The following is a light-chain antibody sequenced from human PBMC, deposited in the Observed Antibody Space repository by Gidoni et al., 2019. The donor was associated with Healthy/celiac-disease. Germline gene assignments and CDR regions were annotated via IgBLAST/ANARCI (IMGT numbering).Light chain of an antibody. CDR2: DAS. CDR3: QQRSNWRT. J-gene: IGKJ5*01. V-gene: IGKV3-11*01. Sequence: IVLTQSPATLSLSPGERATPSCRASQSVSSYLAWYQQKPGQAPRLLIYDASNRATGIPPRFSGSGSRTDFTLTISSQEHEDVAVYCWQQRSNWRTFGQGTRLEIK. CDR1: QSVSSY.